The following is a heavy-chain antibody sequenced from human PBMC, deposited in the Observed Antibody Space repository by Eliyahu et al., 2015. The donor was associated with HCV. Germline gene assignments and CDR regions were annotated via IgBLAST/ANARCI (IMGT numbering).Heavy chain of an antibody. CDR2: INHSGST. J-gene: IGHJ6*02. V-gene: IGHV4-34*01. Sequence: QVQQQQWGAGLLKPSETLSLTCGVYGGSFSDYYWSWIRQPPGKGLEWIGEINHSGSTNYNPSLKSRVTISVDTSKNQFSLKLNSVTAADTAVYYCARGDYALNRYGMDVWGQGTTVTVSS. CDR3: ARGDYALNRYGMDV. CDR1: GGSFSDYY. D-gene: IGHD4-17*01.